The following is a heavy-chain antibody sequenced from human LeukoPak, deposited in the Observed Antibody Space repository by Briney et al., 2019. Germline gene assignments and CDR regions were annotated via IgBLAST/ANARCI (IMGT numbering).Heavy chain of an antibody. CDR2: ISGSGGST. J-gene: IGHJ4*02. CDR1: GFTFSNYA. Sequence: GGSLRLSCAASGFTFSNYAMTWVRQAPGKGLEWVSGISGSGGSTYYADSVKGRFTISRDNPKNTLYLHMNSLRAEDTAIYYCAKDQRTSSTGVPAAIDYWGQGTLVTVSS. V-gene: IGHV3-23*01. CDR3: AKDQRTSSTGVPAAIDY. D-gene: IGHD2-2*01.